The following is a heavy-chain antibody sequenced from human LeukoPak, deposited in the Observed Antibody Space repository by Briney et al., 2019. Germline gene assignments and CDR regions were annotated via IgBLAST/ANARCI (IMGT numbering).Heavy chain of an antibody. CDR1: GYTFTGYY. D-gene: IGHD6-13*01. CDR2: INPDTGGT. V-gene: IGHV1-2*02. Sequence: ASVKVSCKASGYTFTGYYIHWVRQAPGQGLEWMGWINPDTGGTDYAQKFQGRITMTRDTSITTAYMELSRLTSDGTAMYYCAKVPPSITAAGNWLDPWGQGALVTVSS. J-gene: IGHJ5*02. CDR3: AKVPPSITAAGNWLDP.